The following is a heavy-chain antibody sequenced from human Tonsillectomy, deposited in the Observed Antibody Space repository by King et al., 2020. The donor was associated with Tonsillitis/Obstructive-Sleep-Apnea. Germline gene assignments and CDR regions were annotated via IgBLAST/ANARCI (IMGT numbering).Heavy chain of an antibody. Sequence: VQLVESGGGLVQPGGSLRLSCAASGFTFSSYSMNWVRQAPGKGLEWVSYISSSSSTIYYADSVKGRFTISRDNAKNSLYLQMNSLRDEDTAVYYCASTHYDFWSGYFTGAFDIWGQGTTVTVSS. CDR3: ASTHYDFWSGYFTGAFDI. CDR2: ISSSSSTI. J-gene: IGHJ3*02. CDR1: GFTFSSYS. D-gene: IGHD3-3*01. V-gene: IGHV3-48*02.